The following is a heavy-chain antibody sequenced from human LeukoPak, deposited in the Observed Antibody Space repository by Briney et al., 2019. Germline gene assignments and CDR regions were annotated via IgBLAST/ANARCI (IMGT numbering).Heavy chain of an antibody. Sequence: PGGSLRLSCEVSGFTVTSNYMSWVRQAPGKGLEWVAIISKDGSMRYYADSVKGRFTVSRDNSNNTLSLQMNSLKSEDTAVYYCAGKKFDIWGQGTMVTVSA. CDR2: ISKDGSMR. J-gene: IGHJ3*02. V-gene: IGHV3-30*03. CDR1: GFTVTSNY. CDR3: AGKKFDI.